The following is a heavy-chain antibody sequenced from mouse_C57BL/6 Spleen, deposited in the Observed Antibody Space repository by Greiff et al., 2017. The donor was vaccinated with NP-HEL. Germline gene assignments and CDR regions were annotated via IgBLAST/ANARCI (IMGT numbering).Heavy chain of an antibody. Sequence: QVQLQQPGAELVRPGTSVKLSCKASGYTFTSYWMHWVKQRPGQGLEWIGVIDPSDSYTNYNQKFKGKATLTVDTSSSTAYMQLSSLTSEDSAVYYCASSYYGSLYAMDYWGQGTSVTVSS. CDR1: GYTFTSYW. V-gene: IGHV1-59*01. CDR2: IDPSDSYT. CDR3: ASSYYGSLYAMDY. J-gene: IGHJ4*01. D-gene: IGHD1-1*01.